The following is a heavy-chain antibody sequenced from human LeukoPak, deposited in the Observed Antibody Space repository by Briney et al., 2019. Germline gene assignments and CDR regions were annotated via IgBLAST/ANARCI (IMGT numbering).Heavy chain of an antibody. CDR1: GFTFSSYA. CDR2: ISYDGSNK. V-gene: IGHV3-30*04. J-gene: IGHJ4*02. Sequence: PGGSLRLSCAASGFTFSSYAMHWVRQAPGKGLEWVAVISYDGSNKYYADSVKGRFTISRDNSKNTLYLQMNSLRAEDTAVYYYARIFTSEMATISGFDYWGQGTLVTVSS. CDR3: ARIFTSEMATISGFDY. D-gene: IGHD5-24*01.